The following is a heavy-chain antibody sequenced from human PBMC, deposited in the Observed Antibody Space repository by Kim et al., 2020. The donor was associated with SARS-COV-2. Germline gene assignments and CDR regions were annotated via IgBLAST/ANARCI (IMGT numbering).Heavy chain of an antibody. V-gene: IGHV6-1*01. CDR3: ARALTYCSSTSCYNGNFDY. Sequence: SQTLSLTCAISGDSVSSNSAAWNWIRQSPSRGLEWLGRTYYRSKWYNDYAVSVKSRITINPDTSKNQFSLQLNSVTPEDTAVYYCARALTYCSSTSCYNGNFDYWGQGTLVTVSS. CDR1: GDSVSSNSAA. J-gene: IGHJ4*02. CDR2: TYYRSKWYN. D-gene: IGHD2-2*02.